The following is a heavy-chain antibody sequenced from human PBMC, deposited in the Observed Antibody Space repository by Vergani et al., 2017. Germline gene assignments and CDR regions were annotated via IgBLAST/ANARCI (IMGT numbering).Heavy chain of an antibody. Sequence: QVQLQQWGAGLLKPSETLSLTCAVSGYSISSGYYWGWIRQPPGKGLEWIGSIYHSGSTYYNPSLKSRVTISIDTSKNHFSLRLSSVTAADTAVYYCARHLRGYSYGVFDYWGQGREVTVSS. V-gene: IGHV4-38-2*01. J-gene: IGHJ4*02. D-gene: IGHD5-18*01. CDR2: IYHSGST. CDR3: ARHLRGYSYGVFDY. CDR1: GYSISSGYY.